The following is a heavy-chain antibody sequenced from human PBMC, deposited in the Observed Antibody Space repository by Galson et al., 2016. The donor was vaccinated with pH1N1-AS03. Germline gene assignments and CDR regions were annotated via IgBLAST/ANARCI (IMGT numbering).Heavy chain of an antibody. CDR3: ARDRRDCSGGSCSQDGWFDP. Sequence: LSLTCTVSGGSISSTDYFWNWIRQAPGKGLEWIATVSARGTTYHNPSLDSRLTISLDTSKNHFSLTLTSVTAADTAMYYCARDRRDCSGGSCSQDGWFDPWGQGTLVVVSS. V-gene: IGHV4-39*07. D-gene: IGHD2-15*01. CDR1: GGSISSTDYF. J-gene: IGHJ5*02. CDR2: VSARGTT.